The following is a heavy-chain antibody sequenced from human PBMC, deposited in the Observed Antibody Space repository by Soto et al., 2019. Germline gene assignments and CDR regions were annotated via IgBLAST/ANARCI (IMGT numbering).Heavy chain of an antibody. CDR3: AKANMVTDPYYFDY. Sequence: QVQLVQSGAEVKKPGASVKVSCKASGYTFTSYYMHWVRQAPGQGLEWMGIINPSGGSTSYAQTCQCRVTMTRDTSTSTVYMELSSLRSEDTAVYYCAKANMVTDPYYFDYWGQGTLVTVSS. D-gene: IGHD5-18*01. CDR2: INPSGGST. J-gene: IGHJ4*02. V-gene: IGHV1-46*01. CDR1: GYTFTSYY.